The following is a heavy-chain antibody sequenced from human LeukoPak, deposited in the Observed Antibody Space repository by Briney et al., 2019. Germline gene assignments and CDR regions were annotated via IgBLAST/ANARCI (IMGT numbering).Heavy chain of an antibody. J-gene: IGHJ5*02. CDR3: ARDHNYHDSGRGFDP. CDR2: ISGSSSYI. D-gene: IGHD3-10*01. CDR1: GFTFSSYS. V-gene: IGHV3-21*01. Sequence: GGSLRLSCAASGFTFSSYSVNWVRQAPGKGLEWVSSISGSSSYIDYADSVKGRFTISRDNAKNSLYLQMSSLRAEDTAVYYCARDHNYHDSGRGFDPWGQGTLVTVSS.